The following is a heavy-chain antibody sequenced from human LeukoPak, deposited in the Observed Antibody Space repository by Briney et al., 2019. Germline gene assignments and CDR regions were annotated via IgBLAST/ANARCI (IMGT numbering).Heavy chain of an antibody. CDR1: GFIFNNYA. D-gene: IGHD1-26*01. J-gene: IGHJ4*02. CDR2: ISQGGETP. CDR3: AKDQGSGSYLTFDY. Sequence: PGGSLRLSCTASGFIFNNYAMSWVRQAPGQGLEWVSTISQGGETPYYADSVKGRFTVSRDNSKNTLYLQIDSLRAEDTAVYYCAKDQGSGSYLTFDYWGQGTLVTVSS. V-gene: IGHV3-23*01.